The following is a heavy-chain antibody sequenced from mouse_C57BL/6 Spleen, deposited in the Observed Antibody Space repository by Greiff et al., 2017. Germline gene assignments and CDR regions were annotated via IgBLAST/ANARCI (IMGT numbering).Heavy chain of an antibody. Sequence: QVQLQQPGAELVRPGPSVKLSCKASGYTFTSYWMHWVKQRPIQGLEWIGNIDPSDSETYYNQKFKDKVTLTVDKSSSTAYMQLSSLTSEDSAFYYCARDDGYSLDYWGQGTTLTVSS. CDR1: GYTFTSYW. CDR3: ARDDGYSLDY. CDR2: IDPSDSET. V-gene: IGHV1-52*01. D-gene: IGHD2-3*01. J-gene: IGHJ2*01.